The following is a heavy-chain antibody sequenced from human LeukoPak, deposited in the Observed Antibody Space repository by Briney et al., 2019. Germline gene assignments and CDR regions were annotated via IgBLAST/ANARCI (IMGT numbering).Heavy chain of an antibody. V-gene: IGHV3-74*01. CDR3: ARGYCSGGSCYRFDY. Sequence: PSGGSLRLSCVASGFTFSSYWMHWVRQAPGKGLVWVSRINSDGSSTSYADSVKGRFTISRDNAKNTLYLQMNSLRAEDTAVYYCARGYCSGGSCYRFDYWGQGTLVTVSS. CDR1: GFTFSSYW. CDR2: INSDGSST. D-gene: IGHD2-15*01. J-gene: IGHJ4*02.